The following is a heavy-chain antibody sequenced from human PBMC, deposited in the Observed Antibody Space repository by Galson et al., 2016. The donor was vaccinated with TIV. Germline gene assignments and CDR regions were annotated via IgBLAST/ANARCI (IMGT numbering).Heavy chain of an antibody. V-gene: IGHV3-7*01. CDR2: IKQDGSEK. J-gene: IGHJ3*02. CDR1: GFTFSSYW. CDR3: AGNNWNYEGAFDI. Sequence: SLRLSCAASGFTFSSYWLSWVRQAPGKGLEWVANIKQDGSEKHYVDSVKGRFTISRDNAKNSLYLQMNSLRAEDTAVYYCAGNNWNYEGAFDIWGQGTMVTVSS. D-gene: IGHD1-7*01.